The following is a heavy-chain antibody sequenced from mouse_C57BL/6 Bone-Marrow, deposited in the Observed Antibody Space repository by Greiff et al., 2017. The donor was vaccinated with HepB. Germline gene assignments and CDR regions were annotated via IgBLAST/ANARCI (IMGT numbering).Heavy chain of an antibody. V-gene: IGHV14-1*01. CDR2: IDPEDGDT. Sequence: EVKLVEPGAELVRPGASVKLSCTASGFNIKDYYMHWVKQRPEQGLEWIGRIDPEDGDTDYAPKFQGKATMTADTSSNTAYLQLSSLTSEDAAVYYCSAVGDDGYLWGQGTTLTVSS. J-gene: IGHJ2*01. CDR1: GFNIKDYY. CDR3: SAVGDDGYL. D-gene: IGHD2-3*01.